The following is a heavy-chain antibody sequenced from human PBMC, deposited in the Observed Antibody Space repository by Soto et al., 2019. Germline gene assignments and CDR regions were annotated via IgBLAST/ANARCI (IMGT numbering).Heavy chain of an antibody. CDR3: ARDQTGITTAGGGRIDR. CDR2: VSFDGSNK. V-gene: IGHV3-30-3*01. CDR1: GFTFSTHA. J-gene: IGHJ5*02. Sequence: QVQLVESGGGVVQPGRSLRLSCAASGFTFSTHAMHLVRQAPGKGLECVAIVSFDGSNKYYADSVKGRFTISRDNSKNTLYLQMSGLTPEDTAFYYCARDQTGITTAGGGRIDRWGQGTLVTVYS. D-gene: IGHD6-13*01.